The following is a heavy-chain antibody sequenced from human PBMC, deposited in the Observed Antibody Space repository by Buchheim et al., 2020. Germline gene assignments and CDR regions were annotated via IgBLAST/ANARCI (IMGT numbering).Heavy chain of an antibody. V-gene: IGHV4-30-4*08. CDR3: ARDEGGSYDILTGASWPI. D-gene: IGHD3-9*01. Sequence: QVQLQESGPGLVKPSQTLSLTCTVSGGSISSGGYYWSWIRQHPGKGLEWIGYIYYSGSTYYNPSLKSRVTISVDTSKNQFSLKLSSVTAADTAMYYCARDEGGSYDILTGASWPIWGRGTL. CDR2: IYYSGST. CDR1: GGSISSGGYY. J-gene: IGHJ2*01.